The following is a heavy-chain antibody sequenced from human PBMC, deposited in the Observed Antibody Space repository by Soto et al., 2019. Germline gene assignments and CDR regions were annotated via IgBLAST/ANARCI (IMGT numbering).Heavy chain of an antibody. CDR1: GFTFSSYS. Sequence: PGGSLRLSCAASGFTFSSYSMNWVRQAPGKGLEWVSYISSSSSTIYYADSVKGRFTISRDNAKNSLYLQMNSLRDEDTAVYYCARERMIVVDLSYWYFDLWGRGTLVTVS. V-gene: IGHV3-48*02. J-gene: IGHJ2*01. CDR2: ISSSSSTI. CDR3: ARERMIVVDLSYWYFDL. D-gene: IGHD3-22*01.